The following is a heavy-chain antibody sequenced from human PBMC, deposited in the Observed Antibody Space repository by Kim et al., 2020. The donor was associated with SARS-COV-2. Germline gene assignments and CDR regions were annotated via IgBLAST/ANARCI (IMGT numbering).Heavy chain of an antibody. V-gene: IGHV3-49*04. J-gene: IGHJ4*02. CDR3: TRENRLYYFDL. Sequence: GGSLRLSCSGSGFTFGDHAMDWVRQAPGKGLEWVGFIRRKVHGETTEYAASVKGRFTISRDDSTNIVYLQMSSLASEDTAVYYCTRENRLYYFDLWGQG. D-gene: IGHD3-16*02. CDR1: GFTFGDHA. CDR2: IRRKVHGETT.